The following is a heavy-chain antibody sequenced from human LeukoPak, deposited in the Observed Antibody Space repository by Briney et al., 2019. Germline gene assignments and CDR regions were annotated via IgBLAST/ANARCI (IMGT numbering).Heavy chain of an antibody. V-gene: IGHV1-69*13. CDR1: GGTFSSYA. CDR3: ATYCSSTSCPTPPDAFDI. Sequence: SVKVSCKASGGTFSSYAISWVRQAPGQGLEWMGGIIPIFGTANYAQKFQGRVTITADESTSIAYMELSSLRSEDTAVYYCATYCSSTSCPTPPDAFDIWGQGTMVTVSS. D-gene: IGHD2-2*01. J-gene: IGHJ3*02. CDR2: IIPIFGTA.